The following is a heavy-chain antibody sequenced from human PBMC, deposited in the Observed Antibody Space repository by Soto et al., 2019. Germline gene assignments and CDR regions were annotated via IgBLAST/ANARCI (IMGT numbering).Heavy chain of an antibody. CDR2: IYPGDSET. CDR1: GYSFTSYW. V-gene: IGHV5-51*01. Sequence: EVQLVQSGAEVKKPGESLKISCKGSGYSFTSYWIVWVRQMPGKGLEWMGIIYPGDSETRYSPSLQGQVTMSADKSTSTAYLQWSSLKASDTAMYYCARRSYCDGDCTRRPYDYYGMDVLGQGTTVTVSS. J-gene: IGHJ6*02. D-gene: IGHD2-21*02. CDR3: ARRSYCDGDCTRRPYDYYGMDV.